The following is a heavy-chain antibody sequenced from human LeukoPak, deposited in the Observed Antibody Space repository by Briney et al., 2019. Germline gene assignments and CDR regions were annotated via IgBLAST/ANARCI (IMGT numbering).Heavy chain of an antibody. CDR1: GYSISSGYY. CDR2: IYHSGST. CDR3: ARCGAYYFRFDS. J-gene: IGHJ5*01. Sequence: SETLSLTCAVSGYSISSGYYWGWIRQPPGKGLEWIGSIYHSGSTYYNPSLKSRVTMSVDTSNHQFSLRLSPVTAADTAVYYCARCGAYYFRFDSWGQGILVTVSS. D-gene: IGHD3-22*01. V-gene: IGHV4-38-2*01.